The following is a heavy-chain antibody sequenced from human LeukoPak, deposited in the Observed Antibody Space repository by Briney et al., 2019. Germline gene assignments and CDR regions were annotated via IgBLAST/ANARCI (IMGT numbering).Heavy chain of an antibody. CDR2: IHYSGST. J-gene: IGHJ6*03. V-gene: IGHV4-39*07. CDR3: ARESSSSRYFMDV. CDR1: GGSTRTSTSY. D-gene: IGHD6-6*01. Sequence: SETLSLTCSVSGGSTRTSTSYWGWVRQPPGKGLEWIGSIHYSGSTYKNPSLKSRVTISMDTSGSQFSLKVTSLTAADSAVCFCARESSSSRYFMDVWGRGTTVTVSS.